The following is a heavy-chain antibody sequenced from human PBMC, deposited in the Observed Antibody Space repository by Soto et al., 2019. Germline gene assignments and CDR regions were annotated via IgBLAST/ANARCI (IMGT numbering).Heavy chain of an antibody. CDR2: ISWNSGSI. CDR1: GFTFDDYA. Sequence: EVQLVESGGGLVQPGRSLRLSCAASGFTFDDYAMHWVRQAPGKGREWVSGISWNSGSIGYADSVKGRFTISRDNAKNSLYLQMNSLRAEDTALYYCAKGGYYDSSGYYSPPLYWGQGTLVTVSS. D-gene: IGHD3-22*01. CDR3: AKGGYYDSSGYYSPPLY. V-gene: IGHV3-9*01. J-gene: IGHJ4*02.